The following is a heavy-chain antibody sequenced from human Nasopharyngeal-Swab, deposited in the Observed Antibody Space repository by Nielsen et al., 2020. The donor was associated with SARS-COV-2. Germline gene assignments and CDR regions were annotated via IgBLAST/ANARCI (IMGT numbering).Heavy chain of an antibody. Sequence: ASVKVSCKVSGYTLTELSMHWVRQAPGKGLEWMGGFDPEDGETNYAQKFQGRVTMTEDTSTDTAYMELSSLRSEDTAVYYCATDLPVRRSEWELLQAPYYYYGMDVWGQGTTVTVSS. V-gene: IGHV1-24*01. CDR3: ATDLPVRRSEWELLQAPYYYYGMDV. CDR1: GYTLTELS. J-gene: IGHJ6*02. D-gene: IGHD1-26*01. CDR2: FDPEDGET.